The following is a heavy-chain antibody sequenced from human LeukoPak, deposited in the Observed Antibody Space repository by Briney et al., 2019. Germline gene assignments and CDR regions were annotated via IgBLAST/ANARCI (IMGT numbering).Heavy chain of an antibody. CDR2: ISRSSSYI. Sequence: GGSLGLSCAASGFTFSSYSMNWVRQVPGKGLEWVSSISRSSSYIYYADSVKGRFTISRDNAKNSLYLQMNSLRAEDTAVYYCASDTFGYSSSWYEDYWGQGTLVTVSS. CDR1: GFTFSSYS. J-gene: IGHJ4*02. D-gene: IGHD6-13*01. V-gene: IGHV3-21*01. CDR3: ASDTFGYSSSWYEDY.